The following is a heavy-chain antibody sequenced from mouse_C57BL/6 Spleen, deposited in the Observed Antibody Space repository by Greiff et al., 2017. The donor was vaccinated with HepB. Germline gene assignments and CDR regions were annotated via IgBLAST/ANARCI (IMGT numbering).Heavy chain of an antibody. CDR2: INPDSSTI. CDR1: GVDFSRSW. CDR3: ARRGLYDYDGFAY. D-gene: IGHD2-4*01. V-gene: IGHV4-1*01. Sequence: AASGVDFSRSWMSWVRRAPGKGLEWIGEINPDSSTINYAPSLKDKFIISRDNAKNTLYLQMSKVRSEDTALYYCARRGLYDYDGFAYWGQGTLVTVSA. J-gene: IGHJ3*01.